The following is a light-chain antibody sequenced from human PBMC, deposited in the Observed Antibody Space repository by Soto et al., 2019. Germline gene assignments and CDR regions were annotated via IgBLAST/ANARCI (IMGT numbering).Light chain of an antibody. V-gene: IGLV1-51*02. Sequence: QSVLTQPPSVSAAPGQTVTISCSGSGSNIGNNYVSWNQHLPGAAPKLLIFETNRRPAGIPDRFSGSKSGTSATLGITGLQTADEGDYYCASWDNSLSDGRVFGPGTKVTVL. CDR2: ETN. CDR1: GSNIGNNY. CDR3: ASWDNSLSDGRV. J-gene: IGLJ1*01.